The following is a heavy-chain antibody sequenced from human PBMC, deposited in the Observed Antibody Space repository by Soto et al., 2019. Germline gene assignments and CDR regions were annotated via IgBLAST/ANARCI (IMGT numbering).Heavy chain of an antibody. CDR2: IIPIFGTA. CDR1: GGTFSSYA. Sequence: QVQLVQSGAEEKKPGSSVKVSCKASGGTFSSYAISWVRQAPGQGLEWMGGIIPIFGTANYAQKFQGRVTITADESTSTAYMELSSLRSEDTAVYYCASVRKGLHAYWYFDLWGRGTLVTVSS. CDR3: ASVRKGLHAYWYFDL. D-gene: IGHD5-18*01. J-gene: IGHJ2*01. V-gene: IGHV1-69*12.